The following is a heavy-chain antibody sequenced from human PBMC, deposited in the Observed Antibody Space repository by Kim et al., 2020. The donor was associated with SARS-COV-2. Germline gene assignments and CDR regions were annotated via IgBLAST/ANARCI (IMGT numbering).Heavy chain of an antibody. CDR2: IIPIFGTA. V-gene: IGHV1-69*13. CDR3: ARVLEQLVQNYYYGMDV. D-gene: IGHD6-13*01. Sequence: SVKVSCKASGGTFSSYAISWVRQAPGQGLEWMGGIIPIFGTANYAQKFQGRVTITADESTSTAYMELSSLRSEDTAVYYCARVLEQLVQNYYYGMDVWGQGTTVTVSS. J-gene: IGHJ6*02. CDR1: GGTFSSYA.